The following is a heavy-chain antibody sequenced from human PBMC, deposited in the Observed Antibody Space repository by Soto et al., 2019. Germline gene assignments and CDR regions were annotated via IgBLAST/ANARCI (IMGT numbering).Heavy chain of an antibody. V-gene: IGHV1-18*04. CDR1: GYIFSSYS. CDR3: ARNTTPDWFDP. J-gene: IGHJ5*02. CDR2: ISGYNGDT. D-gene: IGHD1-26*01. Sequence: QVQLVQSGGEVKNPGASVKISCKASGYIFSSYSLNWVRQAPGQGPEWMGWISGYNGDTDYAQSFQGRVTMTTDASTNTSYMELRSLRSDDTAIYYCARNTTPDWFDPWGQGTLVTVSS.